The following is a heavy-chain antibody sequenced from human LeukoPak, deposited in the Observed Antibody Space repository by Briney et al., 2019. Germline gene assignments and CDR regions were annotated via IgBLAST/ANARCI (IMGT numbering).Heavy chain of an antibody. D-gene: IGHD5-12*01. CDR3: AREDYSGYDFYDY. J-gene: IGHJ4*02. CDR2: INSDGSSR. V-gene: IGHV3-74*01. CDR1: GFTFSSYW. Sequence: GGSLRLSCAASGFTFSSYWTHWVRQAPGKGLVWVSLINSDGSSRNYADSVKGRFTISRDNAKNTLYLQMNSLRVEDTAVYYCAREDYSGYDFYDYWGQGSLVTVSS.